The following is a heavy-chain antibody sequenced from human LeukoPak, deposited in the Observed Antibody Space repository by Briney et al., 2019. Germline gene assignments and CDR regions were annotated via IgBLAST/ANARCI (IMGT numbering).Heavy chain of an antibody. J-gene: IGHJ4*02. V-gene: IGHV1-69*10. CDR1: GGTFNSYA. CDR3: ARGRLKAAPDERYYFDY. CDR2: IIPIFGIA. Sequence: PVKVSCKASGGTFNSYAITWVRQAPGQGLEWMGGIIPIFGIADYAQKFQARVTITADKSTSTAYMDLSSLRSDDTAVYYCARGRLKAAPDERYYFDYWGQGTLVTVSS. D-gene: IGHD6-6*01.